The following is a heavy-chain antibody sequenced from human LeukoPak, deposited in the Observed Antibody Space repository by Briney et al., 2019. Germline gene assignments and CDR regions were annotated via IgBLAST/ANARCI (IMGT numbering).Heavy chain of an antibody. V-gene: IGHV3-33*01. CDR1: GVTLTSYG. J-gene: IGHJ4*02. CDR3: ARGYSYGIFDY. CDR2: IWYEGSNK. D-gene: IGHD5-18*01. Sequence: PGGSLRLSCAVSGVTLTSYGMHWVRPAPGKGLGWVAVIWYEGSNKYHADSVTGRFTISRDNSKTTLYLQMNSLRAEDTAVYYCARGYSYGIFDYWGQGTLVTVSS.